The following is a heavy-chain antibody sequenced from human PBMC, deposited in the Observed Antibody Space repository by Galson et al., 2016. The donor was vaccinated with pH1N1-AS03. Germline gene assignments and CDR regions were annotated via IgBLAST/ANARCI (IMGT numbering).Heavy chain of an antibody. D-gene: IGHD3-3*02. CDR1: GFSLSTGGVH. CDR2: IFWDGET. J-gene: IGHJ4*02. V-gene: IGHV2-5*02. CDR3: ARSTHFNECLDF. Sequence: PALVKPTQTLTLTCTFSGFSLSTGGVHVAWMRRPPGKALEWLALIFWDGETRYRPSLRSRLTITKDTSKNQVVLTMTNMDPVDTDTYYCARSTHFNECLDFWGQGTLGTVSS.